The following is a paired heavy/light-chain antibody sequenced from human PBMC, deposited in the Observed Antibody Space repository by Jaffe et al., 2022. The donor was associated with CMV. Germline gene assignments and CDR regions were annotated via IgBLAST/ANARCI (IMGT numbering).Light chain of an antibody. V-gene: IGLV1-36*01. CDR3: AAWDDSLNGYV. J-gene: IGLJ1*01. Sequence: QSVLTQPPSVSEAPRQRVTISCSGSSSNIGNNAVNWYQQLPGKAPKLLIYYDDLLPSGVSDRFSGSKSGTSASLAISGLQSEDEADYYCAAWDDSLNGYVFGTGTKVTVL. CDR1: SSNIGNNA. CDR2: YDD.
Heavy chain of an antibody. CDR2: IVVGSGNT. V-gene: IGHV1-58*01. D-gene: IGHD6-19*01. CDR1: GFTFTSSA. Sequence: QMQLVQSGPEVKKPGTSVKVSCKASGFTFTSSAVQWVRQARGQRLEWIGWIVVGSGNTNYAQKFQERVTITRDMSTSTAYMELSSLRSEDTAVYYCAAGSAVADYYGMDVWGQGTTVTVSS. J-gene: IGHJ6*02. CDR3: AAGSAVADYYGMDV.